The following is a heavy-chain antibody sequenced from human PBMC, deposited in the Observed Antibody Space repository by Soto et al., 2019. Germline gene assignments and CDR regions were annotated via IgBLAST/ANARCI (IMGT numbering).Heavy chain of an antibody. V-gene: IGHV4-4*07. CDR2: IYTSGST. D-gene: IGHD3-22*01. CDR1: GGSISSYY. CDR3: ARAATRQYYYDSSGYFDY. J-gene: IGHJ4*02. Sequence: KSSETLSLTCTVSGGSISSYYWSWIRQPAGKGLEWIGRIYTSGSTNYNPSLKSRVTMSVDTSKNQFSLKLSSVTAADTAVYYCARAATRQYYYDSSGYFDYWGQGTLVTVSS.